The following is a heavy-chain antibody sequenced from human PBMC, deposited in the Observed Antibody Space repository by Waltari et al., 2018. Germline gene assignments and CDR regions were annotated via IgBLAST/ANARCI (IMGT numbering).Heavy chain of an antibody. CDR3: ARDSYGDYDY. CDR1: GFTFSRYW. CDR2: IKQDGSEK. V-gene: IGHV3-7*01. J-gene: IGHJ4*02. Sequence: EVQLVESGGGLVQPGGSLRLSCAASGFTFSRYWMRWVRQAPGKGLEWVANIKQDGSEKYYVDSVKGRFTISRDNAKNSLYLQMNSLRAEDTAVYYCARDSYGDYDYWGQGTLVTVSS. D-gene: IGHD4-17*01.